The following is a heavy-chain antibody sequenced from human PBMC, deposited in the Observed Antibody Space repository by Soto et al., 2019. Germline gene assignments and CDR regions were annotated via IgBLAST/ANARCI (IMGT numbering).Heavy chain of an antibody. CDR1: GFSFSSYW. Sequence: WGSLRLSCAASGFSFSSYWMSWVRQAPGKGLEWVANIKQDGSEKYYVDSVKGRFTISRDNAKNSLYLQMNSLRAEDTAVYYCAREPGGDYGDYFDYWGQGTLVTVSS. J-gene: IGHJ4*02. V-gene: IGHV3-7*03. CDR2: IKQDGSEK. D-gene: IGHD4-17*01. CDR3: AREPGGDYGDYFDY.